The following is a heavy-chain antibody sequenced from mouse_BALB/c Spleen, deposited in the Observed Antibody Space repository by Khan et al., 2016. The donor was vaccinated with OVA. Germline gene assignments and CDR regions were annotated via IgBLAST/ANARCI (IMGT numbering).Heavy chain of an antibody. D-gene: IGHD2-4*01. J-gene: IGHJ3*01. CDR1: GFPLSNYG. V-gene: IGHV2-9*02. CDR2: IWTGGIT. CDR3: ARSYDYDVGGFAY. Sequence: QVQLKQSGPGLVAPSQSLSITCTVPGFPLSNYGVHWVRQPPGKGLEWLGVIWTGGITNYNSALMSRMSISKDNSKSQVFLKMNRLQTDDTAIYYCARSYDYDVGGFAYWGQGTLVTVSA.